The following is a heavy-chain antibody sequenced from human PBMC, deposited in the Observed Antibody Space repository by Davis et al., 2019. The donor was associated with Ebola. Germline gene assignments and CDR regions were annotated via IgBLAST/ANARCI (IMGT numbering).Heavy chain of an antibody. CDR1: GFTFSGSA. J-gene: IGHJ4*02. V-gene: IGHV3-21*05. CDR3: ARKRLGDFDY. CDR2: ISGGYT. D-gene: IGHD3-16*01. Sequence: GESLKISCAASGFTFSGSAMHWVRQASGKGLEWVAYISGGYTYYADSVKGRFTISRDNAKNTLYLQMNSLRAEDTAVYYCARKRLGDFDYWGQGTLVTVSS.